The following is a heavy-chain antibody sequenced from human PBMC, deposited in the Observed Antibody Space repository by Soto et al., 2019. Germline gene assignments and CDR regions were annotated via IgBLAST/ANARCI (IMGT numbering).Heavy chain of an antibody. CDR3: ARSPANSNFWSGYPMDV. Sequence: GGSLRLSCAASGFTFSSYGMHWVRQAPGKGLEWVAVISYDGKNENYADSVKGRFTISRDNFKNTLYLLMNSLRAADTAVYYCARSPANSNFWSGYPMDVWGQGTAVTVSS. D-gene: IGHD3-3*01. CDR1: GFTFSSYG. V-gene: IGHV3-30*03. CDR2: ISYDGKNE. J-gene: IGHJ6*01.